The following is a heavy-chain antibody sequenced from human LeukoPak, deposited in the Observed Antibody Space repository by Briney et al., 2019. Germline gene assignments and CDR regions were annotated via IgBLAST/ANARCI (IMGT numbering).Heavy chain of an antibody. Sequence: PGGSLRLSCAASGFTFTNYAMNWVRQSPGKGLEWVSSISGGAGGASYADSVKGRFTMSRDNSKNALYLQMNSLRAEDTAVYYCAKDGGYGSGNYYPDYWGQGTLVTVSS. V-gene: IGHV3-23*01. CDR3: AKDGGYGSGNYYPDY. J-gene: IGHJ4*02. D-gene: IGHD3-10*01. CDR2: ISGGAGGA. CDR1: GFTFTNYA.